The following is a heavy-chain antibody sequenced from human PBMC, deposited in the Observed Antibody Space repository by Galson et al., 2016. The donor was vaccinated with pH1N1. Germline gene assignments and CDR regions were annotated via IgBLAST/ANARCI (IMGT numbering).Heavy chain of an antibody. CDR3: ARSRDFSFDY. Sequence: SLRLSCAASGFTLSCCAMHWVRQAPGKGLECVALISKDGNNVYYANAVKGRFTIARDSSNNTLYLQMNSCRTEDTAIYYCARSRDFSFDYWGQGALVTVSS. CDR2: ISKDGNNV. CDR1: GFTLSCCA. J-gene: IGHJ4*02. D-gene: IGHD4-11*01. V-gene: IGHV3-30*04.